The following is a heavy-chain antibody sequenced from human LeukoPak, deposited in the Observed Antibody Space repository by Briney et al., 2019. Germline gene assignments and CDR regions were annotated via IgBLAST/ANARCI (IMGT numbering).Heavy chain of an antibody. D-gene: IGHD2-15*01. CDR2: IYHSGST. CDR3: ASHCSGGSCYSHWFDP. Sequence: SETLSLTCAVSGGSISSGGYSWSWIRQPPGKGLEWIGYIYHSGSTYYNPSLKSRVTISVDTSKNQFSLKLSSVTAADTAVYYCASHCSGGSCYSHWFDPWGQGTLVTVSS. V-gene: IGHV4-30-2*01. J-gene: IGHJ5*02. CDR1: GGSISSGGYS.